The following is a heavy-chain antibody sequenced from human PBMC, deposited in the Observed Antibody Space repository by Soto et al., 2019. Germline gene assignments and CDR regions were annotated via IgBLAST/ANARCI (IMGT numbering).Heavy chain of an antibody. V-gene: IGHV1-69*13. Sequence: SVKVSCKASGGTFSSYAISWVRQAPGQGLEWMGGIIPIFGTANYAQKFQGRVTITADESTSTAYMGLSSLRSEDTAVYYCATDLNYYDSSGYYYFLDYWGQGTLVTVSS. CDR3: ATDLNYYDSSGYYYFLDY. J-gene: IGHJ4*02. CDR1: GGTFSSYA. D-gene: IGHD3-22*01. CDR2: IIPIFGTA.